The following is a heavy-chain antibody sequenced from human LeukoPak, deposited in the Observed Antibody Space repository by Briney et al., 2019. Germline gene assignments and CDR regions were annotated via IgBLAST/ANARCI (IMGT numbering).Heavy chain of an antibody. CDR3: AKGTTFDAFDM. CDR1: GFTFDNYA. Sequence: GGSLRLFCAAAGFTFDNYAMHWVRQAPGKGLEWVSRISWNTGNIDYADSVKGRFTISRDNAKNSLYLQMNSLRAEDTALYYCAKGTTFDAFDMWGQGTMVTVSS. V-gene: IGHV3-9*01. CDR2: ISWNTGNI. D-gene: IGHD3-16*01. J-gene: IGHJ3*02.